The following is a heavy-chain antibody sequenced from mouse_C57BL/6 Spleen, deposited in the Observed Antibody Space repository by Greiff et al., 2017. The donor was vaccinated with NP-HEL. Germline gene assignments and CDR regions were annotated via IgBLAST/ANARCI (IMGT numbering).Heavy chain of an antibody. Sequence: EVQLVESGEGLVKPGGSLKLSCAASGFTFSSYAMSWVRQTPEKRLEWVAYISSGGDDIYYADTVKGRFTISRDNARNTLYLQMSSLKSEDTAMYYCTRDSNYYAMDYWGQGTSVTVSS. J-gene: IGHJ4*01. V-gene: IGHV5-9-1*02. CDR1: GFTFSSYA. CDR2: ISSGGDDI. CDR3: TRDSNYYAMDY. D-gene: IGHD2-5*01.